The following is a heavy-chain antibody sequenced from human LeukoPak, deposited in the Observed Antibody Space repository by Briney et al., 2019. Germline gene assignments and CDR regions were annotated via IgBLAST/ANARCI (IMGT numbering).Heavy chain of an antibody. J-gene: IGHJ4*02. CDR2: ISSSSGYI. D-gene: IGHD2-2*02. CDR1: GFTFSSYS. CDR3: ARSSCTSCYISYFDY. V-gene: IGHV3-21*01. Sequence: GGSLRLSCAASGFTFSSYSMNWVRQAPGKGLEWVSSISSSSGYIYYADSVKGRFTISRDNAKNSLYLQMNSLRAEDTAVYYCARSSCTSCYISYFDYWGQGTLVTVSS.